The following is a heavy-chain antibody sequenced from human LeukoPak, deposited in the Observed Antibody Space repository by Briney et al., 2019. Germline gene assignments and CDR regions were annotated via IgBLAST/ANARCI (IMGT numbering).Heavy chain of an antibody. Sequence: SETLSLTCTVSGGSISSYYWSWIRQPPGKGLEWIGYIYYTGSTNYNPSLKSRVTISVDTSKNQFSLKLSSVTAADTAVYYCARDRGYCSGGRCYPNWFDPWGQGTLVTVSS. CDR1: GGSISSYY. D-gene: IGHD2-15*01. V-gene: IGHV4-59*01. CDR2: IYYTGST. CDR3: ARDRGYCSGGRCYPNWFDP. J-gene: IGHJ5*02.